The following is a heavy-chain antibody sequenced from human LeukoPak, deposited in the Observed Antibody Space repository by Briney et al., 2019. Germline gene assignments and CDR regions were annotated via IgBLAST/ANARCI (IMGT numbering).Heavy chain of an antibody. J-gene: IGHJ4*02. CDR1: GGSISSGGYY. CDR2: IYYSGST. D-gene: IGHD3-22*01. Sequence: PSETLSLTCTVSGGSISSGGYYWSWIRQHPGKGLEWIGDIYYSGSTYYNLSLKSRVTISVDTSKNQFSLKLSSVTAADTAVYYCARTDDSSGYFFDYWGQGTLVTVSS. CDR3: ARTDDSSGYFFDY. V-gene: IGHV4-31*03.